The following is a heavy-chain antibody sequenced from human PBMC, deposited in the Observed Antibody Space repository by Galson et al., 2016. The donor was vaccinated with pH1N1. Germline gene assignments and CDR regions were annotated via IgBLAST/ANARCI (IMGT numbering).Heavy chain of an antibody. J-gene: IGHJ4*02. CDR1: GYTFTDKY. D-gene: IGHD3-22*01. CDR3: ATSVEGSGSYYFDY. CDR2: INPDSGDT. V-gene: IGHV1-2*06. Sequence: SVKVFCKASGYTFTDKYLHWVRQAPGQGLEWMGRINPDSGDTRYTQKFQGRVTMTSDTSVTTAYMELTSVTYDDTAVYFCATSVEGSGSYYFDYWGQGTLVTVSS.